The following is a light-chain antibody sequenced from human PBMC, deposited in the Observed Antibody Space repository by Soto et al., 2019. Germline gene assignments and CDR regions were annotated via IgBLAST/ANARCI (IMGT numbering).Light chain of an antibody. Sequence: DIPMTQSPSSLSASVGDRVTITCRASQSISSDLNWYQQKPGKAPKLLIYAASSLQSGVPSRFSGSGSGTDFTLTISSLQPEDFATYYCQQSYSTPPNTFGQGTKVEIK. V-gene: IGKV1-39*01. CDR3: QQSYSTPPNT. CDR1: QSISSD. CDR2: AAS. J-gene: IGKJ1*01.